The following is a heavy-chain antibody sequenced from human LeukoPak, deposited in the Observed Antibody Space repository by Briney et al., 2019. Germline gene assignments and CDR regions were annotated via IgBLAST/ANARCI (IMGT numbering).Heavy chain of an antibody. J-gene: IGHJ6*03. CDR3: ARVPPGYQLPQAYYYMDV. D-gene: IGHD2-2*01. Sequence: PGGSLRLSCAASGFTFSSYWMSWVRQAPGKGLEWVANIKQDGSEKYYVDSVRGRFTISRDNAKNSLYLQMNSLRAEDTAVYYCARVPPGYQLPQAYYYMDVWGKGTTVTISS. CDR1: GFTFSSYW. V-gene: IGHV3-7*03. CDR2: IKQDGSEK.